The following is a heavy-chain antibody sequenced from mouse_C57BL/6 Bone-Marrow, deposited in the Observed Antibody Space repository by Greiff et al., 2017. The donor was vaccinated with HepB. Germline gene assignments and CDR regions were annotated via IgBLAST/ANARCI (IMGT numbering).Heavy chain of an antibody. CDR1: GFTFSDFY. J-gene: IGHJ1*03. CDR2: SRNKANDYTT. Sequence: EVKVVESGGGLVQSGRSLRLSCATSGFTFSDFYMEWVRQAPGKGLEWIAASRNKANDYTTEYSASVKGRFIVSRDTSQSILYLQMNALRAEDTAIYYCARDFYDWGYFDVWGTGTTVTVSS. V-gene: IGHV7-1*01. CDR3: ARDFYDWGYFDV. D-gene: IGHD2-3*01.